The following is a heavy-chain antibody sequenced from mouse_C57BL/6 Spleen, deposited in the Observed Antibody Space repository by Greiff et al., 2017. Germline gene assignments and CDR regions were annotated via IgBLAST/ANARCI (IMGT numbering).Heavy chain of an antibody. D-gene: IGHD3-2*02. J-gene: IGHJ2*01. CDR3: ARSLISSGFDY. CDR2: IYPGSGNT. V-gene: IGHV1-84*01. CDR1: GYTFTDYY. Sequence: VQLVESGPELVKPGASVKLSCKASGYTFTDYYINWVKQRPGQGLEWIGWIYPGSGNTKYDEKFKGKATLTVDTSSSTSYMQLSSLTSEDSAVYFCARSLISSGFDYWGQGTTLTVSS.